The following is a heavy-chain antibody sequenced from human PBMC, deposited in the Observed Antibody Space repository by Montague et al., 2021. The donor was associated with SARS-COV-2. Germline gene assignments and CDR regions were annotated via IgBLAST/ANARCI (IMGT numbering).Heavy chain of an antibody. D-gene: IGHD1-26*01. V-gene: IGHV3-53*01. Sequence: SLRLSCAASGFTVSSNYMTWVRQAPGKGLEWVSVIYSGGSTYYADPVKGRFTISSDNSKNTLYLQMNRLRAEDTAGYYCARDSRIVGAIYYYYGMDVWGQGTTVTVSS. CDR2: IYSGGST. J-gene: IGHJ6*02. CDR3: ARDSRIVGAIYYYYGMDV. CDR1: GFTVSSNY.